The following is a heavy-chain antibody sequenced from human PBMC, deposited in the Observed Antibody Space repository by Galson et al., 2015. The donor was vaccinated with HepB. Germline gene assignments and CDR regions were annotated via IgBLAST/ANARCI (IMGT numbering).Heavy chain of an antibody. CDR1: GGTFSSYT. V-gene: IGHV1-69*02. D-gene: IGHD3-3*01. CDR2: IIPILGIA. Sequence: SVKVSCKASGGTFSSYTISWVRQAPGQGLEWMGRIIPILGIANYAQKFQGRVTITADKSTSTAYMELSSLRSEDTAVYYCARGRRFLEWLSAFDLWGRGTLVTVSS. J-gene: IGHJ2*01. CDR3: ARGRRFLEWLSAFDL.